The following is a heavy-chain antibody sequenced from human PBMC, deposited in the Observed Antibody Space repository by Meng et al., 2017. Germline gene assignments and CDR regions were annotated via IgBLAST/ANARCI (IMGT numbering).Heavy chain of an antibody. J-gene: IGHJ4*02. CDR1: GGTFSSYA. CDR3: ARASYDYVWGSYLFGDY. V-gene: IGHV1-3*01. D-gene: IGHD3-16*02. Sequence: QGRLVQAGGEVKKPGASVKVSCKASGGTFSSYAISWVRQAPGQGLEWMGWINAGNGNTKYSQKFQGRVTITRDTSASTAYMELSSLRSEDTAVYYCARASYDYVWGSYLFGDYWGQGTLVTVSS. CDR2: INAGNGNT.